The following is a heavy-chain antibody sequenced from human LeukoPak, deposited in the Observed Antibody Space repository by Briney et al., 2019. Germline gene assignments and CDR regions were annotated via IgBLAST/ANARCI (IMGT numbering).Heavy chain of an antibody. CDR3: ARSLPYGTTWYGRSDF. CDR2: IKPDGSEK. J-gene: IGHJ4*02. CDR1: GFTFTTYW. D-gene: IGHD6-13*01. Sequence: GGSLRLSCAASGFTFTTYWMSWVRQAPGKGLEWVANIKPDGSEKYYVDSVKGRFTISRDNAKNSLYLQMNSLRAEDTAIYYCARSLPYGTTWYGRSDFWGQGTLVTVSS. V-gene: IGHV3-7*03.